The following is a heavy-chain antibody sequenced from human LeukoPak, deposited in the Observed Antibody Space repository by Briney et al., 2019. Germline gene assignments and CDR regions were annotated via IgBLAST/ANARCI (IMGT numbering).Heavy chain of an antibody. CDR2: IRSKANNYAT. V-gene: IGHV3-73*01. J-gene: IGHJ2*01. CDR1: GFTFSDSP. Sequence: PGGSLKLSCAASGFTFSDSPIHWVRQASGKGLEWVGRIRSKANNYATAYAASVKGRFTISRDDSENTAYLQMNGLNTEDTALYYCSRLEETSVHFDLWGRGTLVTASS. CDR3: SRLEETSVHFDL.